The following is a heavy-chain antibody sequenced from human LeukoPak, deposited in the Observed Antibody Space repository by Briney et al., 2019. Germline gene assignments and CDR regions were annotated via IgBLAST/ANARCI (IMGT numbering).Heavy chain of an antibody. J-gene: IGHJ4*02. CDR3: ARSRGYSCPNPVDY. D-gene: IGHD5-18*01. CDR2: ISGDGGNT. Sequence: GGSLRLSCAASGFTFSSYAMSWVRQAPGKGLEWVSIISGDGGNTYYVDSVKGRFTISRDSAKNTLYLQMNSLRADDTAVYYCARSRGYSCPNPVDYWGQGTLVTVSS. V-gene: IGHV3-23*01. CDR1: GFTFSSYA.